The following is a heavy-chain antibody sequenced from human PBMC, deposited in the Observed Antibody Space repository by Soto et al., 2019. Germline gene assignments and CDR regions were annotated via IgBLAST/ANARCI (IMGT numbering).Heavy chain of an antibody. D-gene: IGHD3-16*01. J-gene: IGHJ6*02. CDR1: GFTFSSYA. CDR2: ISGSGGST. CDR3: AIRIYTLGGMDV. V-gene: IGHV3-23*01. Sequence: EVQLLESGGGLVQPGGSLRLSCAASGFTFSSYAMSWVRQAPGKGLEWVSAISGSGGSTYYADSAKGRFTISRDNSKNTLYLQMNSLRAEDTAVYYCAIRIYTLGGMDVWGQGTTVTVSS.